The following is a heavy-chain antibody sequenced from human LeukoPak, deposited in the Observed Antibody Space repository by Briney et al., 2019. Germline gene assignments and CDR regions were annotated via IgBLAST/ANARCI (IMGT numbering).Heavy chain of an antibody. CDR1: AFTFRSDW. J-gene: IGHJ4*02. CDR3: ASPIVVVPAAMKAYDY. D-gene: IGHD2-2*01. CDR2: INHDGSKK. V-gene: IGHV3-7*01. Sequence: GGSLRLSCATSAFTFRSDWMTWVRQAPGKGLEWVANINHDGSKKHYVDSVKGRFTISRDNTENSLFLQLNSLRAEDTAMYYCASPIVVVPAAMKAYDYWGQGTLVTVSS.